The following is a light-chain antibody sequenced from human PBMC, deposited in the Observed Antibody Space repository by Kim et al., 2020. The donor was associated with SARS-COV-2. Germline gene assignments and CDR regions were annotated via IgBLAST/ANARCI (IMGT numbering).Light chain of an antibody. Sequence: GQRVTISCSGSSSNSGSNYVYWYQQLPGTAPKLLIYRNNQRPSGVPDRFSGYRSGTSASLAISGLRSEDEADYYCAAWDDSLSGWVFGGGTQLTVL. CDR2: RNN. V-gene: IGLV1-47*01. CDR1: SSNSGSNY. J-gene: IGLJ3*02. CDR3: AAWDDSLSGWV.